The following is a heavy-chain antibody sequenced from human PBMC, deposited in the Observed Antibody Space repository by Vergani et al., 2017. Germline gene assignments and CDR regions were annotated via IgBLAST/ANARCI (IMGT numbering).Heavy chain of an antibody. Sequence: QVQLVQSGAEVKKPGASVKVSCKASGYTFTSFGISWVRQAPGQGLEWMGWISAYNGNTNYAPKLQGRDTMTTNTSTSTAYMELRSLRSDDTAVYYCGRDLPYDSSGHALDYWGQGTLVTVSS. CDR1: GYTFTSFG. V-gene: IGHV1-18*04. CDR2: ISAYNGNT. J-gene: IGHJ4*02. CDR3: GRDLPYDSSGHALDY. D-gene: IGHD3-22*01.